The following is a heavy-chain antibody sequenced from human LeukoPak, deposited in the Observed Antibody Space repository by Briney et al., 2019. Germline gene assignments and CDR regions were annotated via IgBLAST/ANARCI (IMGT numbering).Heavy chain of an antibody. V-gene: IGHV3-53*01. J-gene: IGHJ4*02. D-gene: IGHD6-6*01. CDR1: GFSVSSNY. Sequence: GGSLRLSCAASGFSVSSNYMSWVRQAPGKGLKWVSVIDNGGNTYYADSVKGRFTISRDNSKNTLYLQMNSLRAEDTAVYYCARDGSARSLGNWGQGTLVSVSS. CDR2: IDNGGNT. CDR3: ARDGSARSLGN.